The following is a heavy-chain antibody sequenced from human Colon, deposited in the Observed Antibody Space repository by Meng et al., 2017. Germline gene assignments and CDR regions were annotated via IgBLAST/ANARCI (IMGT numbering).Heavy chain of an antibody. CDR2: IYYSGST. CDR3: ARDRKHYGERGWFDP. D-gene: IGHD4-17*01. J-gene: IGHJ5*02. CDR1: GGSISSGDYY. V-gene: IGHV4-30-4*01. Sequence: QVHLKESVPGLVQPSQTLSLTCTVSGGSISSGDYYWSWIRQPPGKGLEWIGYIYYSGSTYSNASLKSRVTISIDRSKNQFSLKLSSVTAADTAVYYCARDRKHYGERGWFDPWGQGTLVTVSS.